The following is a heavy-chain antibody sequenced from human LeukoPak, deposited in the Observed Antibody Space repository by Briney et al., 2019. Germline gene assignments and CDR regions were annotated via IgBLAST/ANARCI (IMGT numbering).Heavy chain of an antibody. CDR3: ATSYYGSGSYQPVWFDP. D-gene: IGHD3-10*01. Sequence: SETLSLTCTVSGVSISSGGHYWSWVRQHPEKGLEWIGCIYYSGTSYYNPSLVGRTTISLDTSKNQFSLKLNSVTAADTAVYYCATSYYGSGSYQPVWFDPWGQGTLVTVSS. CDR2: IYYSGTS. V-gene: IGHV4-31*03. J-gene: IGHJ5*02. CDR1: GVSISSGGHY.